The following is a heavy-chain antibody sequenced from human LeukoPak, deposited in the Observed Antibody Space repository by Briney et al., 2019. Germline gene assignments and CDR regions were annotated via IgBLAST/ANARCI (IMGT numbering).Heavy chain of an antibody. CDR2: IYSGGST. Sequence: ETLSLTCAVSGGSISSGGYSWSWVRQAPGKGLEWVSVIYSGGSTYYADSVKGRFTISRDNSKNTLYLQMNSLRAEDTAVYYCARVVGYSSGWYRRVYYYYMDVWGKGTTVTISS. CDR1: GGSISSGGYS. D-gene: IGHD6-19*01. J-gene: IGHJ6*03. CDR3: ARVVGYSSGWYRRVYYYYMDV. V-gene: IGHV3-66*01.